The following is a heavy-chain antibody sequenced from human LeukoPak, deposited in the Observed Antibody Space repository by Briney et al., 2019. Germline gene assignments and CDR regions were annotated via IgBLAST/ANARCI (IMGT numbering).Heavy chain of an antibody. CDR3: ARYYGGRGGGPIDY. D-gene: IGHD4-23*01. CDR2: IYTSGST. V-gene: IGHV4-4*07. J-gene: IGHJ4*02. Sequence: SETLSLTCAVSGASISSYYWSWIRQPAGKGLEWLGRIYTSGSTNYNPSLKSRVTMSVDTSKNQFSLKLSSVTAADTAVYYCARYYGGRGGGPIDYWGQGTLVTVSS. CDR1: GASISSYY.